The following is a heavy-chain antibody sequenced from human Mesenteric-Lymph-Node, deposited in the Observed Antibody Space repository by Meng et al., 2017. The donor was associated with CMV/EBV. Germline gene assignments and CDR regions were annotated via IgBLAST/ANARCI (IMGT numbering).Heavy chain of an antibody. V-gene: IGHV4-28*03. CDR3: ARDKSPLTPAYNCFDP. Sequence: SETLSLTCAVSGYSISSSNWWGWIRQPPGKGLEWIGYVYHTGSTNYSPSLKSRVSMSIDTSKNQFSLKLTSVTTADTAVYYCARDKSPLTPAYNCFDPWGQGTLVTVSS. J-gene: IGHJ5*02. CDR2: VYHTGST. CDR1: GYSISSSNW.